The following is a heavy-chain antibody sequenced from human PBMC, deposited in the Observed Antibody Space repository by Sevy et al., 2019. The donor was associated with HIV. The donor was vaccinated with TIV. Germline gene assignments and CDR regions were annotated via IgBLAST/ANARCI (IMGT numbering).Heavy chain of an antibody. J-gene: IGHJ4*02. Sequence: GGSLRLSCAASGFTFSSYAMSWVRQAPGKGLEWLTFIQFDGSSQYYADSVKGRFTILKDNSKNTLYLQMNSLRGDDTAVYYCAKNTAAVGVGGFDYWGQGALVTVSS. V-gene: IGHV3-30*02. CDR1: GFTFSSYA. D-gene: IGHD2-8*01. CDR2: IQFDGSSQ. CDR3: AKNTAAVGVGGFDY.